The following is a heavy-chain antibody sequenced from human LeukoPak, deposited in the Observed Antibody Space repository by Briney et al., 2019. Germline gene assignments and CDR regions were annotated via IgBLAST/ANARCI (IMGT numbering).Heavy chain of an antibody. V-gene: IGHV1-69*05. J-gene: IGHJ6*03. CDR3: ARSAVATMAIRYYYYMDV. D-gene: IGHD5-12*01. CDR2: IIPIFGTA. CDR1: GGTFSSYA. Sequence: SVKVSCKASGGTFSSYAISWVRQAPGQGLEWMGGIIPIFGTANYAQKFQGRVTITTDESTSTAYMELSSLRSEDTAVYYCARSAVATMAIRYYYYMDVWGKGTTVTVSS.